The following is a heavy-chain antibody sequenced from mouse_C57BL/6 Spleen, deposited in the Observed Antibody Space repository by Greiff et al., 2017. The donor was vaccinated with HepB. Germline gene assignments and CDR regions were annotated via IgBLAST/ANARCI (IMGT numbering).Heavy chain of an antibody. D-gene: IGHD1-1*01. CDR1: GYTFTSYW. Sequence: QVQLQQPGTELVKPGASVKLSCKASGYTFTSYWMHWVKQRPGQGLELIGNINPSNGGTNYNEKFKSKATLTVDKSSSTAYMQLSSLTSEDSAVYYCARSFYYYGSSYPWFAYWGQGTLVTVSA. J-gene: IGHJ3*01. CDR2: INPSNGGT. CDR3: ARSFYYYGSSYPWFAY. V-gene: IGHV1-53*01.